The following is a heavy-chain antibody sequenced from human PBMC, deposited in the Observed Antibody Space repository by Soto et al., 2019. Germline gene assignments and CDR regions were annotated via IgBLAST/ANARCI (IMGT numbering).Heavy chain of an antibody. Sequence: GASVKVSCKVSGYTLTELSMHWVRQAPGKGLEWMGGFDPEDGETIYAQKFQGRVTMTEDTSTDTAYMELSSLRSEDTAVYYCATDLEYSSSSRRGYWGQGTLVTVSS. J-gene: IGHJ4*02. CDR2: FDPEDGET. V-gene: IGHV1-24*01. CDR3: ATDLEYSSSSRRGY. D-gene: IGHD6-6*01. CDR1: GYTLTELS.